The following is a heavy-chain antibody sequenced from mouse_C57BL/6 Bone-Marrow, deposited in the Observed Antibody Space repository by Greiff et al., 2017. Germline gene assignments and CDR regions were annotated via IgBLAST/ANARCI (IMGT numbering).Heavy chain of an antibody. J-gene: IGHJ2*01. CDR2: IYPRSGNT. Sequence: VQLQPSGAELARPGASVKLSCKASGYTFTSYGISWVKQRTGQGLEWIGEIYPRSGNTYYNEKFKGKATLTADKSSSTAYMELRSLTSEDSAVFFCARGGMNRTDDYWGQGTTLTVSS. CDR1: GYTFTSYG. CDR3: ARGGMNRTDDY. V-gene: IGHV1-81*01.